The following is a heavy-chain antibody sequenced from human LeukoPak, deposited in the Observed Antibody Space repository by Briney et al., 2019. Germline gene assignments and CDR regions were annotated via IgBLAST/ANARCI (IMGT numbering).Heavy chain of an antibody. CDR3: ARGGCSGGSCREGYFDY. Sequence: SETLSLTCTISGGSVNSGSSYWSWIRQPPGKGLEWIGYIYHSGTTNYNPSLKSRVTISVDTSKNQFSLKLSSVPAADTAVYYCARGGCSGGSCREGYFDYWGQGTLVTVSS. CDR1: GGSVNSGSSY. V-gene: IGHV4-61*01. CDR2: IYHSGTT. D-gene: IGHD2-15*01. J-gene: IGHJ4*02.